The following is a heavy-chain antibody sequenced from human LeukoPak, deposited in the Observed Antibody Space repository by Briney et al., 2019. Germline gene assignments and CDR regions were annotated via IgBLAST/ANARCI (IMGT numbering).Heavy chain of an antibody. CDR1: GFTFSSYT. CDR2: ISYDGSKK. V-gene: IGHV3-30*15. D-gene: IGHD6-13*01. CDR3: AREVAAAGDLDY. Sequence: GGSLRLSCAASGFTFSSYTIHWVRQAPGKGLEWVASISYDGSKKYYADSVKGRFTISRDNSNNTLYLQMSSLRAEDTAVYYCAREVAAAGDLDYWGQGTLVTVSP. J-gene: IGHJ4*02.